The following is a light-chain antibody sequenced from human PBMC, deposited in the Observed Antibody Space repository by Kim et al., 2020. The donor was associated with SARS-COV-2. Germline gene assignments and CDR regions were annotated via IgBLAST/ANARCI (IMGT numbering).Light chain of an antibody. V-gene: IGKV3-15*01. CDR2: GAS. CDR3: QQYNYWPLT. CDR1: HSLTSR. J-gene: IGKJ4*01. Sequence: AAAGETATFSSRDSHSLTSRLAWYQQQPGRAPRLLFYGASTRATDIPGRFSGSGSGTEFTLTSSSLQSEVSVVYYRQQYNYWPLTFGGGTKVDIK.